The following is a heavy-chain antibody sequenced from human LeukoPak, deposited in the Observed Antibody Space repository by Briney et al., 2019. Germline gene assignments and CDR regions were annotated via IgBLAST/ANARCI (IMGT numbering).Heavy chain of an antibody. J-gene: IGHJ4*02. CDR1: GYTFTSYA. V-gene: IGHV1-18*01. CDR2: ISPYNPKT. Sequence: ASVTVSFKASGYTFTSYAMNWVRQAPGQGLEWMGWISPYNPKTNYAQNLQGRVTMTTDTSTSTAYMELRSLRSDDTAVYYCARGPMWGSGNYYIDFWGQGTLVTVSP. CDR3: ARGPMWGSGNYYIDF. D-gene: IGHD3-10*01.